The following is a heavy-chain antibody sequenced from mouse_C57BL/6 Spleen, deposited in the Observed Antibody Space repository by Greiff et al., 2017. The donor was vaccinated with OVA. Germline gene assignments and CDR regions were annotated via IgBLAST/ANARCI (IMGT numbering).Heavy chain of an antibody. CDR2: IDPETGGT. D-gene: IGHD3-3*01. J-gene: IGHJ3*01. V-gene: IGHV1-15*01. Sequence: VQLQQSGAELVRPGASVTLSCKASGYTFTDYEMHRVKQTPVHGLEWIGAIDPETGGTAYNQKFKGKAILTADKSSSTAYMELRSLTSEDSAVYYAGTWFAYWGQGTLVTVSA. CDR3: GTWFAY. CDR1: GYTFTDYE.